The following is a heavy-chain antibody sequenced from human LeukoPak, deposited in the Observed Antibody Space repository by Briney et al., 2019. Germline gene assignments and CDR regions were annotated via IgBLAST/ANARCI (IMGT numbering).Heavy chain of an antibody. J-gene: IGHJ4*02. CDR1: GGSISSSSYY. V-gene: IGHV4-39*07. Sequence: PSETLSLTCTVSGGSISSSSYYWGWIRQPPGKGLEWIGSIYYSGSTYYNPSLKSRVTISVDTSKNQFSLKLSSVTAADTAVYYCARDVKGNYFDYWGQGTLVIVSS. D-gene: IGHD3-10*01. CDR2: IYYSGST. CDR3: ARDVKGNYFDY.